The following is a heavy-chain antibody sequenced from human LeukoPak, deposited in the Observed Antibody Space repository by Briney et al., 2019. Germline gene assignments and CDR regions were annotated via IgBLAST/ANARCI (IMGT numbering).Heavy chain of an antibody. Sequence: PSETLSLTCTVSGGSISSGGYYWSWIRQHPEKGLEWIGYIYYSGSTYYNPSLKSRVTISVDTSKNQFSLKLSSVTAADTAVYYCARDSYDFWSGYSLGYFDYWGQGTLVTVSS. D-gene: IGHD3-3*01. CDR1: GGSISSGGYY. J-gene: IGHJ4*02. CDR3: ARDSYDFWSGYSLGYFDY. V-gene: IGHV4-31*03. CDR2: IYYSGST.